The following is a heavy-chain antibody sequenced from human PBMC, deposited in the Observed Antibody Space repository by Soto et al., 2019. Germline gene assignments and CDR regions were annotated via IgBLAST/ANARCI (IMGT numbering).Heavy chain of an antibody. D-gene: IGHD5-12*01. J-gene: IGHJ3*02. CDR2: ISSSSSYI. CDR3: AREGGYSGYDAFGI. V-gene: IGHV3-21*01. CDR1: GFTFSSYS. Sequence: GGSLRLSCAASGFTFSSYSMNWVRQAPGKGLEWVSSISSSSSYIYYADSVKGRFTISRDNAKNSLYLQMNSLRAEDTAVYYCAREGGYSGYDAFGIWGQGTMVTVSS.